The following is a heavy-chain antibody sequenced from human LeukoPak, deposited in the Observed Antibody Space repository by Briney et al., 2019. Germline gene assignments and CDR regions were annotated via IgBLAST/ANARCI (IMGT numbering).Heavy chain of an antibody. Sequence: WASVKVSCKASGYTFTSYGISWVRQAPGQGLEWMGWISAYNGNTNYAQKLQGRVTMTTDTSTSTAYMELRSLRSDDTAVYYCAREGDYDSSGYFDYWGQGTLVTVSS. D-gene: IGHD3-22*01. V-gene: IGHV1-18*01. J-gene: IGHJ4*02. CDR2: ISAYNGNT. CDR3: AREGDYDSSGYFDY. CDR1: GYTFTSYG.